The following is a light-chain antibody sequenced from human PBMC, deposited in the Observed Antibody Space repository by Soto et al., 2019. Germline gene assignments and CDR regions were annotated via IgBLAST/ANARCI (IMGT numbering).Light chain of an antibody. J-gene: IGLJ1*01. CDR2: GDN. Sequence: QSALTQPASVSGSPGQSITISCTGTSSDVGSYNLDSWYQQHPGKAPTLMIYGDNKRPSGVSNRFSGSKSGNTASLTISGLQAEDEADYYCCSYAGGSTYVFGTGTKLTVL. CDR1: SSDVGSYNL. V-gene: IGLV2-23*01. CDR3: CSYAGGSTYV.